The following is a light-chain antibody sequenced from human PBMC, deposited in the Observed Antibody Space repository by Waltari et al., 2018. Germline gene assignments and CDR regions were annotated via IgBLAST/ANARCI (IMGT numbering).Light chain of an antibody. CDR2: SSY. Sequence: EVVMTQSPVTLSLSPGETATLPCRASQSVGTYLAWYKQKPRQSPKLLVHSSYFSATGIPDRVSGRGARPDFTLAISSLEPEDGGVYDCQQYNDLRTFGQGTKVEIK. V-gene: IGKV3D-11*02. J-gene: IGKJ1*01. CDR1: QSVGTY. CDR3: QQYNDLRT.